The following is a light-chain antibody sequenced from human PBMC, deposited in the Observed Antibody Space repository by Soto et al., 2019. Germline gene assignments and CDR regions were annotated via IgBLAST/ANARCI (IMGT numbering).Light chain of an antibody. Sequence: DIQMTQSPSSLSASVGDRVTITCRASQAISIYLAWYQQRPGKVPKLLIYAASTLQAGVPARFSGGGSGTDITLTISSLQPEYVATYYRQKYNSAPFTFGPGTTLDIK. CDR2: AAS. V-gene: IGKV1-27*01. CDR1: QAISIY. J-gene: IGKJ3*01. CDR3: QKYNSAPFT.